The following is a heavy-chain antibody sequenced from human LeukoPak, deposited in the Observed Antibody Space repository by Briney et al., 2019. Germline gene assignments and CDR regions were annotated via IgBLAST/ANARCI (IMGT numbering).Heavy chain of an antibody. V-gene: IGHV4-39*01. J-gene: IGHJ4*02. CDR3: ARPWVSVAGTSHDDY. D-gene: IGHD6-19*01. CDR2: IYYSGST. CDR1: GGSISSSSYY. Sequence: SETLSLTCTVSGGSISSSSYYWGWIRQPPGKGLEWIGSIYYSGSTYYNPSLKSRVTISVDTSKNQFSLKLSSVTAADTAVYYCARPWVSVAGTSHDDYWGQGTLVTVSX.